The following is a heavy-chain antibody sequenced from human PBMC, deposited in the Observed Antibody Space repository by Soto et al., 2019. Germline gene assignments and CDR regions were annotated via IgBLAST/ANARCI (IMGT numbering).Heavy chain of an antibody. CDR3: PSVLRVYYVFWSGYLAPQSALDI. CDR1: GFTFSNAW. J-gene: IGHJ3*02. V-gene: IGHV3-15*01. CDR2: IKSKTDGGTT. Sequence: GSLRLSCAASGFTFSNAWMSWVRQAPGKGLEWVGRIKSKTDGGTTDYAAPVKGRFTISRDDSKNTLYLQMNSLKTEDTAVFYCPSVLRVYYVFWSGYLAPQSALDIGGQGTMLTASS. D-gene: IGHD3-3*01.